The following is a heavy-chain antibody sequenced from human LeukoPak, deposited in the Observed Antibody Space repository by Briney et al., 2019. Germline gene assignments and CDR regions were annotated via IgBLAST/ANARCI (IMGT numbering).Heavy chain of an antibody. D-gene: IGHD3-22*01. CDR2: INPNSGGT. CDR3: ARGLGHYYDSSGYYHFDY. V-gene: IGHV1-2*04. CDR1: GYTFTGYC. J-gene: IGHJ4*02. Sequence: GASVTVSCKASGYTFTGYCMHWVRQAPGQGLEWMGWINPNSGGTNYAQKFQGWVTMTRDTSISTAYMELSRLRSDDTAVYYCARGLGHYYDSSGYYHFDYWGQGTLVTVSS.